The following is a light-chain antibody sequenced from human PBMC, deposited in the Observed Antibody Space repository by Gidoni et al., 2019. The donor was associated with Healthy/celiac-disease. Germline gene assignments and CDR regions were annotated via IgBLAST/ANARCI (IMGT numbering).Light chain of an antibody. V-gene: IGKV3-11*01. Sequence: IVFSPSPATLPLSPGERAILSCRASQSVSSYLAWYQQKPGQAPRLLIYDASNRATGIPARFSGSGSGTDFTLTISSLEPEDFAVYYCQQRSNWPPLTFGGXTKVEIK. CDR1: QSVSSY. CDR2: DAS. J-gene: IGKJ4*01. CDR3: QQRSNWPPLT.